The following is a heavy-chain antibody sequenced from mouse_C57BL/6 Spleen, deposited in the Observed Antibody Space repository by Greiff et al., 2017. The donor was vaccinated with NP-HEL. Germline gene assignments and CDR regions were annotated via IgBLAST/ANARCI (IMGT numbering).Heavy chain of an antibody. V-gene: IGHV5-4*01. CDR3: ARDGGSGARLAY. Sequence: EVQGVESGGGLVKPGGSLKLSCAASGFTFSSYAMSWVRQTPEKRLEWVATISDGGSYTYYPDNVKGRFTISRDNAKNNLYLQMSHLKSEDTAMYYCARDGGSGARLAYWGQGTLVTVSA. CDR2: ISDGGSYT. CDR1: GFTFSSYA. D-gene: IGHD3-2*02. J-gene: IGHJ3*01.